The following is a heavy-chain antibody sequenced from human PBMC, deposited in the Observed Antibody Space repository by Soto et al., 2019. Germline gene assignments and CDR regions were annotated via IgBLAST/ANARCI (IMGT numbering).Heavy chain of an antibody. D-gene: IGHD3-10*01. CDR1: GGSISSYY. Sequence: SETLSLTCTVSGGSISSYYWSWIRQPPGKGLEWIGYIYYSGSTNYNPSLKSRVTISVDTSKTQFSLKLSSVTAADTAVYYCANSYGSGSYYNGALDYWGQGTLVTVSS. CDR2: IYYSGST. CDR3: ANSYGSGSYYNGALDY. V-gene: IGHV4-59*08. J-gene: IGHJ4*02.